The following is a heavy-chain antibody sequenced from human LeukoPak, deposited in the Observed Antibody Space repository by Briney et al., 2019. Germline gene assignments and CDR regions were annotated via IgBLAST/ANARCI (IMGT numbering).Heavy chain of an antibody. J-gene: IGHJ4*02. CDR3: ARRRAAAGTWYFDY. D-gene: IGHD6-13*01. CDR1: GGSISTYY. Sequence: SETLSLTCTVSGGSISTYYWNWIRQPPGKGLEWIGYIYHSGSTNYNPSLQSRVTISVDTSKNQFSLKLSSVTAADTAVYYCARRRAAAGTWYFDYWGQGTLVTVSS. V-gene: IGHV4-59*08. CDR2: IYHSGST.